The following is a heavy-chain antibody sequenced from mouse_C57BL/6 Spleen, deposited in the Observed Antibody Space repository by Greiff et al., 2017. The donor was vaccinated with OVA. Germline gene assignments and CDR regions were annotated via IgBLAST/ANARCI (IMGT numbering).Heavy chain of an antibody. Sequence: QVTLKESGPGILQSSQTLSLTCSFSGFSLSTSGMGVSWIRQPSGKGLEWLAHIYWDDDKRYNPSLKSRLTISKDTSRNQVFLKITSVDTADTATYYCARRALSDYGSSYGYAMDYWGQGTSVTVSS. CDR2: IYWDDDK. V-gene: IGHV8-12*01. CDR1: GFSLSTSGMG. D-gene: IGHD1-1*01. J-gene: IGHJ4*01. CDR3: ARRALSDYGSSYGYAMDY.